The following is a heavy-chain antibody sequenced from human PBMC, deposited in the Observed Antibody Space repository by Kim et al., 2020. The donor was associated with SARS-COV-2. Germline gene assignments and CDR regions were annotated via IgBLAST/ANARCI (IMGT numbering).Heavy chain of an antibody. Sequence: RVTISVDTSKNQFSLKLSSVTAADTAVYYCARNGYRIAAAAHYYYYGMDVWGQGTTVTVSS. V-gene: IGHV4-59*01. CDR3: ARNGYRIAAAAHYYYYGMDV. D-gene: IGHD6-13*01. J-gene: IGHJ6*02.